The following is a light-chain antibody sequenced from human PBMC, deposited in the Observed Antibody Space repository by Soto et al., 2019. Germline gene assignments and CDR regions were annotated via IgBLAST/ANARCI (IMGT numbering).Light chain of an antibody. J-gene: IGKJ4*01. V-gene: IGKV3-20*01. Sequence: EIVLTQSPGTLSLSPGERATLSCRASQSVSSSYLAWYQQKPGQAPRLLIYGASSRATGIPDRFSGSGSRTDFILTISRLESEDFGVYYCQKYGSSPQGFGGGTKVEIK. CDR3: QKYGSSPQG. CDR2: GAS. CDR1: QSVSSSY.